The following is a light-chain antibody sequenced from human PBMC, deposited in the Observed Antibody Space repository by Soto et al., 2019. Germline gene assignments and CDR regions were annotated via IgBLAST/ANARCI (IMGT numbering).Light chain of an antibody. CDR3: SLYAGGNNVI. J-gene: IGLJ2*01. CDR1: SSDVGSYIF. V-gene: IGLV2-8*01. CDR2: EIT. Sequence: QSDLTQPPSASGSPGQSVTISCAGTSSDVGSYIFVSWYQHHPGKAPKLLIYEITKRPPGVSDRFSGSKSGNTASLTVSGLQVEDEADYYCSLYAGGNNVIFGGGTKLTVL.